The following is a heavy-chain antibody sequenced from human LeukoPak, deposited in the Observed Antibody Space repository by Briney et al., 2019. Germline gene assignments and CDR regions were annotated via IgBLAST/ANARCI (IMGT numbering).Heavy chain of an antibody. CDR1: GGSFSGFY. CDR3: ARHLVLRGVMRRIFDY. Sequence: SETLSLTCAVYGGSFSGFYWSWIRQPPGKGLEWIGEINHSGSTNYNPSLKSRVTISVDTSKNQFSLKLSSVTAADTAVYYCARHLVLRGVMRRIFDYWGQGTLVTVSS. J-gene: IGHJ4*02. V-gene: IGHV4-34*01. CDR2: INHSGST. D-gene: IGHD3-10*01.